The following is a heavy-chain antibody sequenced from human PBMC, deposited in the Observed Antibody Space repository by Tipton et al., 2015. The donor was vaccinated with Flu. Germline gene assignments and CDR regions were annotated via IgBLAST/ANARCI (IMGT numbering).Heavy chain of an antibody. V-gene: IGHV4-59*01. J-gene: IGHJ4*02. CDR3: ARDDARIPTPMFY. CDR1: GGSISSYY. Sequence: GLVKPSETLSLSCLVSGGSISSYYWSWIRQSPGKGLEWIGYLYYSGSTSYNPSLESRVSISGDLSKNQFSLTLSSVTTADTAVYYCARDDARIPTPMFYWGQGTLVTVSS. D-gene: IGHD3-10*02. CDR2: LYYSGST.